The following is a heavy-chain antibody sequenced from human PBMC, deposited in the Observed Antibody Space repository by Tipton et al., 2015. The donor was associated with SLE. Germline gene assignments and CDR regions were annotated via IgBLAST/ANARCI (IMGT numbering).Heavy chain of an antibody. J-gene: IGHJ3*02. Sequence: LRLSCAASGFTFTAYTMNWIRQPPGQGLEWIGEINHSGSTNQNTSLKSRVTISVDASKNHFSLKLSSVTAADTAVYYCARRPDGFDIWGQGTMVIVSS. V-gene: IGHV4-34*01. CDR2: INHSGST. CDR3: ARRPDGFDI. CDR1: GFTFTAYT.